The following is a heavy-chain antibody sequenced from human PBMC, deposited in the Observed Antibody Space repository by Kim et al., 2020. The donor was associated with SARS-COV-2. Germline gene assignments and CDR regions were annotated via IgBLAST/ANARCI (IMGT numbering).Heavy chain of an antibody. V-gene: IGHV4-34*01. CDR3: ARGAQVGATSYFDY. D-gene: IGHD1-26*01. Sequence: NPSLRSRVPMSVATSKNEFSLKLTSVTAADTAVYYCARGAQVGATSYFDYWGQGTLFTVPS. J-gene: IGHJ4*02.